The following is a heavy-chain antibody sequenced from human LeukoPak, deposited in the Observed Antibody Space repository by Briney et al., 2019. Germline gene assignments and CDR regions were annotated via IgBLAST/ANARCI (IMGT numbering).Heavy chain of an antibody. V-gene: IGHV1-2*02. Sequence: GASVKVSCKASGYTSTGYYMHWVRQAPGQGLEWMGWINPNSAGTNYAQKFQGRVTMTRDTSISIVYMELSRLTSDDTAVYYCASGAAAGSWFDPWGQGTLVTVSS. CDR1: GYTSTGYY. CDR2: INPNSAGT. CDR3: ASGAAAGSWFDP. D-gene: IGHD6-13*01. J-gene: IGHJ5*02.